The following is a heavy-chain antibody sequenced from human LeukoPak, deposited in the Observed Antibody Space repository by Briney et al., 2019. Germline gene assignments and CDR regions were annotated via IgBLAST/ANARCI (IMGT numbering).Heavy chain of an antibody. D-gene: IGHD2-2*02. V-gene: IGHV1-2*02. J-gene: IGHJ4*02. CDR2: INPNSGGT. CDR3: ARVDIVVVPAARPHYYFDY. CDR1: GYTFTVYY. Sequence: ASVNVSCKASGYTFTVYYMHWVRQAPGQGLEWMGWINPNSGGTNYAQKFQGRVTMTRDTSISTAYMELSRLRSDDTAVYYCARVDIVVVPAARPHYYFDYWGQGTLVTVSS.